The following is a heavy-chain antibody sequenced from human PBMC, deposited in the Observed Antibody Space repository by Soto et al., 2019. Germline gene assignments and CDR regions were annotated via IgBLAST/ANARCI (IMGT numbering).Heavy chain of an antibody. CDR2: INHSGST. Sequence: ETLSLTCAVYGGSFSGYYWSWIRQPPGKGLEWIGEINHSGSTNYNPSLKSRVTISVDTSKNQFSLKLSSVTAADTAVYYCARGLLGRIFGVVMFYYYYGMDVWGQGTTVTVSS. J-gene: IGHJ6*02. D-gene: IGHD3-3*01. V-gene: IGHV4-34*01. CDR3: ARGLLGRIFGVVMFYYYYGMDV. CDR1: GGSFSGYY.